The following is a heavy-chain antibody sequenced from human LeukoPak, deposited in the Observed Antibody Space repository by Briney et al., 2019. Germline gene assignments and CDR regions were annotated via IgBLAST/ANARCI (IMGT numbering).Heavy chain of an antibody. Sequence: PGGSLRLSCAASGFTFSRCDMFWFRQAPGKGLEWVSTIGTGGDIYYSDSVKGRFTISRENAKNSLYLQMNSPSAGDTAVYFCARGGIAVSGIDLEDYWGQGTLVTVSS. CDR3: ARGGIAVSGIDLEDY. J-gene: IGHJ4*02. D-gene: IGHD6-19*01. V-gene: IGHV3-13*01. CDR1: GFTFSRCD. CDR2: IGTGGDI.